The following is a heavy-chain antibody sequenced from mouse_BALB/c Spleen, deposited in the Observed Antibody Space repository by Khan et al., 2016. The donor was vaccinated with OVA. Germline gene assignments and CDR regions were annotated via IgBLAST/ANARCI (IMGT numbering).Heavy chain of an antibody. V-gene: IGHV9-3-1*01. D-gene: IGHD2-1*01. CDR2: INTYTGEP. Sequence: QIQLVQSGPELKKPGETVKISCKASGYTLTDYGLNWVKQAPGKDLKWMGWINTYTGEPTFADDFKGRFAFSLETSASTAYLQIIDLKKVGTATYICTRSQGNFLFANGDQGTLVTASA. J-gene: IGHJ3*01. CDR3: TRSQGNFLFAN. CDR1: GYTLTDYG.